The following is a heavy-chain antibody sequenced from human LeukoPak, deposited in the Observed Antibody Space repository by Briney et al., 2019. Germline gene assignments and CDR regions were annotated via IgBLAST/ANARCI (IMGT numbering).Heavy chain of an antibody. CDR1: GFTFTSYY. CDR3: VRDLGTAMVPDY. V-gene: IGHV1-46*01. Sequence: ASVKVSCKASGFTFTSYYMHWVRQAPGQGLEWMGIINPSGGSTSYAQKFQGRVTMTRDTSTSTVYMELSSLRSEDTAVYYCVRDLGTAMVPDYWGQGTLVTVSS. J-gene: IGHJ4*02. CDR2: INPSGGST. D-gene: IGHD5-18*01.